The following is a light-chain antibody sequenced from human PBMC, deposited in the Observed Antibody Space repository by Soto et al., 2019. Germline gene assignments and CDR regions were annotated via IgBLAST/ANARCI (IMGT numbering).Light chain of an antibody. CDR2: DVS. V-gene: IGLV2-11*01. J-gene: IGLJ1*01. CDR3: CSYAGSYTYV. Sequence: QSVLTQPRSVSGSPGQSITISCTGTSSDVGGFNSVSWYQQYPGKAPKLMIDDVSNRSSVVTDRFSASRSGTTSLMTIYGLQAEDEADYYCCSYAGSYTYVFGTGTKLNVL. CDR1: SSDVGGFNS.